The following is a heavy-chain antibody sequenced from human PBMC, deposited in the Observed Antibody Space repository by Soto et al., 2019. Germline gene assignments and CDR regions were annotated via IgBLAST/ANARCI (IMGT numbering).Heavy chain of an antibody. J-gene: IGHJ4*02. Sequence: PGGSLRLSCAASGFTFNSYWMSWVRQAPGKGLEWVANIKEDGSERYYVDSVKGRFTISRDNAKNSLYLQMEGLRVEDTAVYYCAKVRSSGWPWGQGTLVTVSS. CDR1: GFTFNSYW. CDR2: IKEDGSER. V-gene: IGHV3-7*03. D-gene: IGHD6-19*01. CDR3: AKVRSSGWP.